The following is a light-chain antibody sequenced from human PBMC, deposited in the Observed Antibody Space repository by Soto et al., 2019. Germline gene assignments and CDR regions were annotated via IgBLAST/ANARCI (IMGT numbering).Light chain of an antibody. CDR1: QSVSSN. Sequence: EIVMTQSPATLSVSPGERATLSCRASQSVSSNLAWYQQKPGQAPRLLIFGASTRATGIAARFSGSESGTEFTLTISSLQSEDFAVYYCQQYNDWPRTFGPGTKVDIK. CDR2: GAS. CDR3: QQYNDWPRT. J-gene: IGKJ3*01. V-gene: IGKV3-15*01.